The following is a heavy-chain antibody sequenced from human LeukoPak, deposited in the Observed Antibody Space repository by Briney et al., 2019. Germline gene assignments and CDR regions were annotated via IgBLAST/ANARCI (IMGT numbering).Heavy chain of an antibody. CDR3: ARDRESYGSWSLEGLYYYYGMAV. Sequence: GGSLRLSCAASGFTFSSYWMSWVRQAPGKGLEWVANIKQDGSEKYYADSVKGRFTISRDNSRNSLFLQMNSLRAEDTAVYYCARDRESYGSWSLEGLYYYYGMAVWGQGTTVTVSS. V-gene: IGHV3-7*03. J-gene: IGHJ6*02. CDR1: GFTFSSYW. D-gene: IGHD3-10*01. CDR2: IKQDGSEK.